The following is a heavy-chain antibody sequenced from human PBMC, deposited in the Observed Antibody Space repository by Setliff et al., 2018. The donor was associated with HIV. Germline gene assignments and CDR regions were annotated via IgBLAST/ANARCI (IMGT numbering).Heavy chain of an antibody. D-gene: IGHD7-27*01. Sequence: PSETLSLTCTVPGGSISNHFWSWIRQPPGKGLEWIGHIFYTGTTNYNTSLKSRVTMSIDTSKSQFSLRLSSVTAADTAVYYCGRDYWGSIDYWGQGILVTVSS. J-gene: IGHJ4*02. CDR3: GRDYWGSIDY. CDR1: GGSISNHF. CDR2: IFYTGTT. V-gene: IGHV4-59*11.